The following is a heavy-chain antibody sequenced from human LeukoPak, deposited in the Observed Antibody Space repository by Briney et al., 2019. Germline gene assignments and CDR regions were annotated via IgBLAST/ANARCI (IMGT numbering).Heavy chain of an antibody. CDR3: ATQVGAARTYFDY. CDR1: GGSIRSSSYY. Sequence: SETLSLTCAVSGGSIRSSSYYWGWIRQPPGKGLEWIGSIFYSGTTYYNPSLKSRVTISVDTSKNQFSLNLNSVTAADTAVYYCATQVGAARTYFDYWGQGTLVTVSS. V-gene: IGHV4-39*01. CDR2: IFYSGTT. J-gene: IGHJ4*02. D-gene: IGHD6-6*01.